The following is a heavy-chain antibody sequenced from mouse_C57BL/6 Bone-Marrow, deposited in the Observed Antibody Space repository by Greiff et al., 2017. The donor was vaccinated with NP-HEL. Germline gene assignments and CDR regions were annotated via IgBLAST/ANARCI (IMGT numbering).Heavy chain of an antibody. Sequence: VQGVESGPGLVAPSQSLSITCTVSGFSLTSYAISWVRQPPGKGLEWLGVIWTGGGTNYNSALKSRLSISKDNSKSQVFLKMNSLQTDDTARYYCARRPPYYYGSSWYFDVWGTGTTVTVSS. V-gene: IGHV2-9-1*01. CDR2: IWTGGGT. J-gene: IGHJ1*03. CDR1: GFSLTSYA. D-gene: IGHD1-1*01. CDR3: ARRPPYYYGSSWYFDV.